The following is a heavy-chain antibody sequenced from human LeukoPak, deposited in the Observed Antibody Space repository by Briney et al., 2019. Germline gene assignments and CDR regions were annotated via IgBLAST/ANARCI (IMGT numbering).Heavy chain of an antibody. CDR2: FYNSGST. D-gene: IGHD5-12*01. V-gene: IGHV4-59*01. CDR1: GDSISSYY. Sequence: SETLSLTCTDPGDSISSYYWSWIRQPPGKGLEWIGHFYNSGSTNYNPSLKSRVAISVDTSKNQFSLKLSSVTAADTAVYFCARANSGYDPFDYWGQGTLVTVSS. CDR3: ARANSGYDPFDY. J-gene: IGHJ4*02.